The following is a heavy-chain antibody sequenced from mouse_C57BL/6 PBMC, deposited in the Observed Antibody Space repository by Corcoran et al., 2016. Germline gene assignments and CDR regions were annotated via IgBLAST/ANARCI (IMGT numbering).Heavy chain of an antibody. CDR1: GYTFTDYY. V-gene: IGHV1-26*01. Sequence: EVQLQQSGPELVKPGASVKISCKASGYTFTDYYMNWVKQSHGKSLEWIGDINPNNGGTSYNQKFKGKATLTVDKSSSTAYMELRSLTSEDSAVYYCARVGFYDGYYDFDYWGQGTTLTVSS. CDR2: INPNNGGT. D-gene: IGHD2-3*01. J-gene: IGHJ2*01. CDR3: ARVGFYDGYYDFDY.